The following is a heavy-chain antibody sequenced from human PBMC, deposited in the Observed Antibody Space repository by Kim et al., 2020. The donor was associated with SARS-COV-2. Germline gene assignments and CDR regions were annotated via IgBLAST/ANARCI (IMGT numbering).Heavy chain of an antibody. Sequence: SETLSLTCTVSGCSISSYYWSWIRQPPGKGLEWIGYIYYSGSTNYNPSLKSRVTISVDTSKNQFSLKLSSVTAADTAVYYCASLDFWSNTQGYWGQGTLVTVSS. CDR1: GCSISSYY. CDR2: IYYSGST. V-gene: IGHV4-59*01. D-gene: IGHD3-3*01. J-gene: IGHJ4*02. CDR3: ASLDFWSNTQGY.